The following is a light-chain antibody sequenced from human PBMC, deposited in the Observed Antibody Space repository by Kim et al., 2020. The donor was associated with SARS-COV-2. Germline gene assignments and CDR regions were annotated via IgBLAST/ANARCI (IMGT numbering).Light chain of an antibody. V-gene: IGKV1-39*01. CDR2: GAS. CDR3: QQSYSTPYT. Sequence: DIQMTQSPSSLSASVGDRVTITCRASQSISSYLNWYQQKPGNAPKLLIYGASSVQSGVPSRFSGSGSGTDFTLTISSLQPEDFATYYCQQSYSTPYTFGQGTKLEI. CDR1: QSISSY. J-gene: IGKJ2*01.